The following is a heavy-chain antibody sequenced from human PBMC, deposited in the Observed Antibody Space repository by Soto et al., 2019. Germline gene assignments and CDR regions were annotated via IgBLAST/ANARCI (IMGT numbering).Heavy chain of an antibody. Sequence: KASETLSLTCAVYGGSFSGYYWSWIRQPPGKGLEWIGEINHSGSTNYNPSLKSRVTISVDTSKNQFSLKLSSVTAADTAVYYCARGTIPSWFDPWGQGTLVTVSS. CDR1: GGSFSGYY. V-gene: IGHV4-34*01. CDR2: INHSGST. J-gene: IGHJ5*02. CDR3: ARGTIPSWFDP. D-gene: IGHD3-3*01.